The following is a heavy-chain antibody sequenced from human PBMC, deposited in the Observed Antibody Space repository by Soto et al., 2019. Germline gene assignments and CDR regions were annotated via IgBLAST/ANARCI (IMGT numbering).Heavy chain of an antibody. CDR1: GGSVSSGIYC. D-gene: IGHD5-18*01. J-gene: IGHJ5*02. CDR3: ARGVPYSYGYVSWFDP. V-gene: IGHV4-61*01. CDR2: IYYSGST. Sequence: SETLSLTCTVSGGSVSSGIYCWSWIRQPPGKGLEWIGYIYYSGSTNYNPSLKSRVTISVDTSKNQFPLKLSSVTAADTAVYYCARGVPYSYGYVSWFDPWGQGTLVTVSS.